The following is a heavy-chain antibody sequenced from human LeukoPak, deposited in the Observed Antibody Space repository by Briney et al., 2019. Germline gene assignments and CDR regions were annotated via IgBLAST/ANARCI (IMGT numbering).Heavy chain of an antibody. CDR1: GGSFSGCY. CDR2: INHSGST. V-gene: IGHV4-34*01. D-gene: IGHD3-10*01. CDR3: ARGWSGITRGYYFDY. J-gene: IGHJ4*02. Sequence: SETLSLTCAVYGGSFSGCYWSWIRQPPGKGLEWIGEINHSGSTNYNPSLKSRVTISVDTSKNQFSLKLSSVTAADTAVYYCARGWSGITRGYYFDYWGQGTLVTVSS.